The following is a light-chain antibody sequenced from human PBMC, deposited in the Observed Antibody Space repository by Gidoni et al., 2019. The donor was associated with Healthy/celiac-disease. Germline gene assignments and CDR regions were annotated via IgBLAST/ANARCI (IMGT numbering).Light chain of an antibody. V-gene: IGKV3-15*01. Sequence: EIVMTQSPATLSVSPGERATLSCRASQSVSSNLAWYQQKPGQAPRILIYGASTRATGIPARFSGSGSGTELTLTISSLQSEDFAVYYCQQYNNWPPMYTFGQGTKLEIK. CDR1: QSVSSN. CDR3: QQYNNWPPMYT. CDR2: GAS. J-gene: IGKJ2*01.